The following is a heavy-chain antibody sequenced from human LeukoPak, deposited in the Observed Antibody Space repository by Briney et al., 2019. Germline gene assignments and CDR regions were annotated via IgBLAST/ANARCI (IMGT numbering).Heavy chain of an antibody. CDR1: GASMSGQH. D-gene: IGHD3-10*01. V-gene: IGHV4-59*08. Sequence: SETLSLTCTVSGASMSGQHWSWIRQAPGKGLEWIAWIHYDGRTNYNPSLKSRLSLSVDTSTNQFSLSLNSVTAADTAVYYCARRSWGVYYFDYWGQGTLVTVSS. CDR3: ARRSWGVYYFDY. J-gene: IGHJ4*02. CDR2: IHYDGRT.